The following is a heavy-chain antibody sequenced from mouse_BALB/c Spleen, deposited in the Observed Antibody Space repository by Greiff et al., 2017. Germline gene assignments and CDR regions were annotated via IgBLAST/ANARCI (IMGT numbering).Heavy chain of an antibody. V-gene: IGHV10-1*02. D-gene: IGHD2-12*01. J-gene: IGHJ4*01. Sequence: EVMLVESGGGLVQPKGSLKLSCAASGFTFNTYAMNWVRQAPGKGLEWVARIRSKSNNYATYYADSVKDRFTISRDDSQSMLYLQMNNLKTEDTAMYYCVRRYDYAMDYWGQGTSVTVSS. CDR2: IRSKSNNYAT. CDR1: GFTFNTYA. CDR3: VRRYDYAMDY.